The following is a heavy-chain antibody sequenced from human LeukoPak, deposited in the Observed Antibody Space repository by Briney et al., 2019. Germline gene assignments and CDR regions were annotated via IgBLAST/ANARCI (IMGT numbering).Heavy chain of an antibody. V-gene: IGHV1-18*01. D-gene: IGHD3-10*01. CDR2: ISAYNGNT. Sequence: ASVKVSCKASGYIFTSYGISWVRQAPGQGLEWMGWISAYNGNTNYAQKLQGRVTMTTDTSTSTAYMELRSLRSDDTAVYYCARFTPDYGSGSLGYYYYMDVWGKGTTVTVSS. J-gene: IGHJ6*03. CDR1: GYIFTSYG. CDR3: ARFTPDYGSGSLGYYYYMDV.